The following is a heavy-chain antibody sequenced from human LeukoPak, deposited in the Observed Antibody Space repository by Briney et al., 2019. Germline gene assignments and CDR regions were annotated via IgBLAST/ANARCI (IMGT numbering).Heavy chain of an antibody. Sequence: TGGSLRLSCAASGFSFTSYAMHWVRQAPGKGLEYVSAISGIGGSTYFANSVKGRFAISRDNSKNTLYLQMGSLRAEDMAVYYCARGECSSTSCLPDYWGQGTLVTVSS. CDR1: GFSFTSYA. D-gene: IGHD2-2*01. J-gene: IGHJ4*02. CDR2: ISGIGGST. V-gene: IGHV3-64*01. CDR3: ARGECSSTSCLPDY.